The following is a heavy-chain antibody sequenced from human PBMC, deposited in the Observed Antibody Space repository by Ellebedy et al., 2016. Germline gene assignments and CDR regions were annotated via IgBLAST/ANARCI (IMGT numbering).Heavy chain of an antibody. Sequence: GESLKISCAASGFTFSSYAMSWVRQAPGKGLGWVSAISGSGGSTYYADSVKGRFTISRDNSKNTLYLQMNSLRAEDTAVYYCAKWDYYGSESRWGQGTLVTVSS. CDR1: GFTFSSYA. V-gene: IGHV3-23*01. D-gene: IGHD3-10*01. CDR3: AKWDYYGSESR. CDR2: ISGSGGST. J-gene: IGHJ4*02.